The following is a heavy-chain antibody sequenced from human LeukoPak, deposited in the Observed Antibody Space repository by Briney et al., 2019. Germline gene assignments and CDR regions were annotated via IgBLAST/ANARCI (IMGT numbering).Heavy chain of an antibody. D-gene: IGHD3-10*01. CDR3: ARDGVRGLTFNWFDP. V-gene: IGHV4-4*07. CDR1: GGSISSYY. J-gene: IGHJ5*02. CDR2: IYTSGST. Sequence: PSETLSLTCTVSGGSISSYYLSWIRQPAGKGLEWIGRIYTSGSTNYNPSLKSRVTMSVDTSKNQFSLKLSSVTAADTAVYYCARDGVRGLTFNWFDPWGQGTLVTVSS.